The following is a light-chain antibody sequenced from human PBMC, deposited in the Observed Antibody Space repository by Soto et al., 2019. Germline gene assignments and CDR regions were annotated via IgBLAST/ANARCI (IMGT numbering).Light chain of an antibody. CDR2: EVS. V-gene: IGLV2-8*01. Sequence: QSALTQPPSASGSPGQSVAISCTGTSRDVGAYNFVSWYQQHPGKAPKLIIYEVSQRPSGVPDRFSGSKSGNTASLTVSGLQAEDEADYYCSSYAGGNAVFGGGTQLTVL. CDR1: SRDVGAYNF. CDR3: SSYAGGNAV. J-gene: IGLJ2*01.